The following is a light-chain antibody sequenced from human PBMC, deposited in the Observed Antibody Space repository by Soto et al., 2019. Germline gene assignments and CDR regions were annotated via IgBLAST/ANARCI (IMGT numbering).Light chain of an antibody. Sequence: EIVMTQSPATLSLSPGERATLSCRASQSVSSNLAWYQQKPGQAPRLLISGASTRATGIPARFSGSGSGTEFTRTISSLQSEDFSVYYCQQYNNWPGITFGQGTRLEIK. CDR1: QSVSSN. CDR2: GAS. J-gene: IGKJ5*01. CDR3: QQYNNWPGIT. V-gene: IGKV3-15*01.